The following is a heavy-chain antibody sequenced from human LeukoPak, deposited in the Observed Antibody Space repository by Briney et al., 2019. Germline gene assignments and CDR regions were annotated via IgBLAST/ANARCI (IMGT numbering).Heavy chain of an antibody. CDR3: ARGGYYSSSSLFVDY. V-gene: IGHV3-30-3*01. D-gene: IGHD6-6*01. J-gene: IGHJ4*02. CDR2: ISYDGSNK. Sequence: GGSLRLSCATSGFTFSSYAMHWVRQAPGKGLEWVAVISYDGSNKYYADSVKGRFTISRDNSKNTLYLQMNSLRAEDTAVYYCARGGYYSSSSLFVDYWGQGTLVTVSP. CDR1: GFTFSSYA.